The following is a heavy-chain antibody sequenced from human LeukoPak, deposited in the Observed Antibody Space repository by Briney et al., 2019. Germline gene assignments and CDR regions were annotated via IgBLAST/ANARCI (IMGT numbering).Heavy chain of an antibody. D-gene: IGHD3-22*01. CDR2: ISGSGGST. CDR1: GLTFSSYA. CDR3: AKPSHYYASSGSPYYFDY. J-gene: IGHJ4*02. Sequence: GGSLRLSCAASGLTFSSYAMSWVRQAPGKGLEWVSAISGSGGSTYYADSVKGRFTISRDNSKNTLYLQMNSLRAEDTAVYYCAKPSHYYASSGSPYYFDYWGQGTLVTVSS. V-gene: IGHV3-23*01.